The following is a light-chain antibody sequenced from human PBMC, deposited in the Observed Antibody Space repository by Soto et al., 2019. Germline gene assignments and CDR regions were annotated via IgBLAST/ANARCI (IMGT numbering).Light chain of an antibody. V-gene: IGKV1-5*03. CDR2: KAS. J-gene: IGKJ1*01. CDR1: ESISSW. Sequence: DIQMTQSPSTLSGSVGDRVTITCRASESISSWFGWYQQKPGKAPKLLIYKASTLKSGVPSRFSGSGSGTEFTLTISSLQPDDFATYYCQHYNSYSEAFGQGTKVDIK. CDR3: QHYNSYSEA.